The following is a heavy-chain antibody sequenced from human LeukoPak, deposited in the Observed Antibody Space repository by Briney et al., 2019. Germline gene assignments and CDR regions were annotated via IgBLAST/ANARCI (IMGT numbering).Heavy chain of an antibody. CDR2: ISSSGRTI. Sequence: GGSLRLSCAAPGFTFSDYGMNWVRQTPGQGLEWISSISSSGRTIYYADSVKGRFIISRDNAKNLLFLQVSSLRDDDTAVYYCARDFQLVGVDYWGQGTLVTVSS. D-gene: IGHD6-13*01. CDR1: GFTFSDYG. J-gene: IGHJ4*02. CDR3: ARDFQLVGVDY. V-gene: IGHV3-48*02.